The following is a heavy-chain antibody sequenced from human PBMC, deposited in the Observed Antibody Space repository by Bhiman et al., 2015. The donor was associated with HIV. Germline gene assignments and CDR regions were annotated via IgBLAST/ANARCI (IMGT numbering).Heavy chain of an antibody. Sequence: VQLVESGGGLVQPGRSLRLSXAASGFTFSNYVMHWVRQSPGKGLEWVADISYDGSNKYYADSVKGRFTISRDNSKNTLYLQMNSLRAEDTAVYYCAKGSGKITQYYYYMDIWGKGATVSVSS. D-gene: IGHD3-16*01. CDR2: ISYDGSNK. V-gene: IGHV3-30*18. CDR3: AKGSGKITQYYYYMDI. CDR1: GFTFSNYV. J-gene: IGHJ6*03.